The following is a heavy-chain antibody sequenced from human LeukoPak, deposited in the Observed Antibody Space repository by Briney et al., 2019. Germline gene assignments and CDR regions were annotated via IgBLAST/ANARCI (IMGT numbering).Heavy chain of an antibody. D-gene: IGHD2-2*01. CDR1: GFTFSSYA. J-gene: IGHJ6*03. V-gene: IGHV3-23*01. Sequence: PGGSLRLSCAASGFTFSSYAMSWVRQAPGKGLEWVSAISGSGGSTYYADSVKGRFTISRDNSKNTLYLQMNSLRAEDTAVYYCARGRGHILGYCSSTSCYRPDYYYYMDVWGKGTTVTVSS. CDR2: ISGSGGST. CDR3: ARGRGHILGYCSSTSCYRPDYYYYMDV.